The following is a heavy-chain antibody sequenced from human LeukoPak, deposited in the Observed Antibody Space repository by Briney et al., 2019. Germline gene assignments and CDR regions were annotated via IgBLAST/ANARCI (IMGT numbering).Heavy chain of an antibody. CDR2: ISAYNGNT. J-gene: IGHJ5*02. Sequence: ASVKVSCMSSGYTFTSYGISWVRQAPGQGLEWMGWISAYNGNTNYAQKLQGRVTMTTDTSTSTAYLELRSLRSDDTAVYYCAREYDAADWFDPWGQGTLVTVSS. CDR3: AREYDAADWFDP. V-gene: IGHV1-18*01. D-gene: IGHD3-16*01. CDR1: GYTFTSYG.